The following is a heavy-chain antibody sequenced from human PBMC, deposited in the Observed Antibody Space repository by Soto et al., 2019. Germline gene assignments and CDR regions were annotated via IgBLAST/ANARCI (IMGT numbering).Heavy chain of an antibody. D-gene: IGHD6-19*01. CDR2: ITRSSSYI. CDR3: ARGDGWLILDY. Sequence: GGSLRLSCAASGFAFNTYSMNWGRQAPGKGLEWGAFITRSSSYIYYADSVRGRFTLSRDNAKNSLYLQMNSLRAEDTAIYCCARGDGWLILDYCAQGTSVTGSS. J-gene: IGHJ4*02. CDR1: GFAFNTYS. V-gene: IGHV3-21*06.